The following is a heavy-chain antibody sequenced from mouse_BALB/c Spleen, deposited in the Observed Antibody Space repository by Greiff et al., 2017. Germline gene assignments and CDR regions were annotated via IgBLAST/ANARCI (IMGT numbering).Heavy chain of an antibody. Sequence: EVQLQQSGAELVKPGASVKLSCTASGFNIKDTYMHWVKQRPEQGLEWIGRIDPANGNTKYDPKFQGKATITADTSSNTAYLQLSSLTSEDTAVYYCARCRFITTAPFAYWGQGTLVTVSA. V-gene: IGHV14-3*02. CDR2: IDPANGNT. J-gene: IGHJ3*01. CDR3: ARCRFITTAPFAY. CDR1: GFNIKDTY. D-gene: IGHD1-2*01.